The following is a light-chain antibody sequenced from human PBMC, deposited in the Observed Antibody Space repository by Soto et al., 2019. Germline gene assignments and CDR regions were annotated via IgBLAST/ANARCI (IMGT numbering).Light chain of an antibody. Sequence: EMVMAQSPSTLSVSPGERATLSCRASQSVGSNLAWYQQKPGQAPRLLIYGTSTRATDIPDRFSGSGSETDFTLTISRLEPEDFAVYYCQQYGTSPPATFGQGTRLEIK. CDR2: GTS. CDR1: QSVGSN. CDR3: QQYGTSPPAT. J-gene: IGKJ5*01. V-gene: IGKV3-20*01.